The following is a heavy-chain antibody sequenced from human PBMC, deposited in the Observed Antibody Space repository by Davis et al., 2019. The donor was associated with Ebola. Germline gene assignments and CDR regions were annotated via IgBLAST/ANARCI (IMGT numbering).Heavy chain of an antibody. CDR1: GFNFRSYW. D-gene: IGHD5-18*01. V-gene: IGHV3-7*03. CDR2: IQEDGSEK. CDR3: AKDGYSYGHGYYFDY. Sequence: GGSLRLSCAASGFNFRSYWMSWVRQAPGKGLEWLANIQEDGSEKYYVDSVKGRFTISRDNSKNTLYLQMNSLRAEDTAVYYCAKDGYSYGHGYYFDYWGQGTLVTVSS. J-gene: IGHJ4*02.